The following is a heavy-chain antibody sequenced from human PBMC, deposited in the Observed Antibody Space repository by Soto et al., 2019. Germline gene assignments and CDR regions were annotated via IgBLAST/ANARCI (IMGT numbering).Heavy chain of an antibody. CDR1: GFTFSSYG. CDR2: IWYDGSNK. D-gene: IGHD2-15*01. Sequence: QVQLVESGGGVVQPGRSLRLSCAASGFTFSSYGMHWVRQAPGKGLAWVAVIWYDGSNKYYADSVKGRFTISRDNSKNTLYLQMNSLRAEDTAVYYCARRACSGGSCYLSGYFDYWAQGTLVTVSS. CDR3: ARRACSGGSCYLSGYFDY. J-gene: IGHJ4*02. V-gene: IGHV3-33*01.